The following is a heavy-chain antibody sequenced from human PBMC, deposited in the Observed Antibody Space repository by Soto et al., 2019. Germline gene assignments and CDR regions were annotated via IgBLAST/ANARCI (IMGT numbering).Heavy chain of an antibody. CDR1: GFTFSSYA. Sequence: QEPLVESGGGVVQPGRSLRLSCTASGFTFSSYAMHWVRQAPGKGLEWVAVVSYDGSFENYADSVRGRFTISRDNSQNTVFLQMNSLRIEDTAVYYFAKDLYYYDFSLDDSCGQGTLVTVSS. D-gene: IGHD3-16*01. V-gene: IGHV3-30*04. CDR2: VSYDGSFE. J-gene: IGHJ5*02. CDR3: AKDLYYYDFSLDDS.